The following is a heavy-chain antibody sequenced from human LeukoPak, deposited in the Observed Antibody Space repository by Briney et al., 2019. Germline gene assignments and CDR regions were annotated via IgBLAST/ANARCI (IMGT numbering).Heavy chain of an antibody. CDR3: ARQASVNCSGGSCYATTFDY. CDR2: IYYSGST. J-gene: IGHJ4*02. CDR1: GGSFSGYY. Sequence: SETLSLTCAVYGGSFSGYYWSWIRQPPGKGLEWIGSIYYSGSTYYNPSLKSRVTISVDTSKNQFSLKLSSVTAADTAVYYCARQASVNCSGGSCYATTFDYWGQGTLVTVSS. D-gene: IGHD2-15*01. V-gene: IGHV4-39*01.